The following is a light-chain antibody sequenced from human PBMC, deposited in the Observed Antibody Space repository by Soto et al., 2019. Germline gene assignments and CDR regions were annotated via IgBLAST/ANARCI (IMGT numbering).Light chain of an antibody. CDR3: QQYDNWPWT. J-gene: IGKJ1*01. CDR2: GSS. Sequence: DIQMTQTPSSLSASVGDRVTIACRASQAISNFLAWYQQKPGKVPTLLVYGSSTLQSGVPSRFSGSGSGTDFTLTISSLQPEDFAVYYCQQYDNWPWTFGQGTKVDIK. V-gene: IGKV1-27*01. CDR1: QAISNF.